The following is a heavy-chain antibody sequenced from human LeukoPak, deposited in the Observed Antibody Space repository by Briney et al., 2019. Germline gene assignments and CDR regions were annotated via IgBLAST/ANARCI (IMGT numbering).Heavy chain of an antibody. Sequence: SSETLSLTCTVSGYSISSGYYWGWIRQPPGKGLEWIGSIYHSGSTYYNPSLKSRVTISVDTSKNQFSLRLSSVNAADTAVYYCARDILATSIAAPYYWGQGTLVTVSS. J-gene: IGHJ4*02. D-gene: IGHD6-13*01. CDR3: ARDILATSIAAPYY. CDR2: IYHSGST. CDR1: GYSISSGYY. V-gene: IGHV4-38-2*02.